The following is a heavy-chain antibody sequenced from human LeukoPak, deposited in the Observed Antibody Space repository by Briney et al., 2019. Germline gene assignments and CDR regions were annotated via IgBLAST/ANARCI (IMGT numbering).Heavy chain of an antibody. CDR3: AKGYYGSGSSHFDY. Sequence: GGSLRLSCAASGFTFSSYAMSWVRQAPGKGLGWVSAISGSGGSTYYADSVKGRFTISRGNSKNTLYLQMNSLRAEDTAVYYCAKGYYGSGSSHFDYWGQGTLVTVSS. CDR1: GFTFSSYA. J-gene: IGHJ4*02. CDR2: ISGSGGST. V-gene: IGHV3-23*01. D-gene: IGHD3-10*01.